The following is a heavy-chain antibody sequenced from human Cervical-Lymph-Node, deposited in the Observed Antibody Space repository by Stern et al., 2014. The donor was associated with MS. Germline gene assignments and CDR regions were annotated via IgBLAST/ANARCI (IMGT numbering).Heavy chain of an antibody. Sequence: VQLVESGPGLVKPSETLSLTCTVSGGSTSSYYWSWIRQPPGKGLEWIGYISSSGGTKYNPSLKSRVPISVDTSKTQFSLNLSSVTAADTAVYYCARGYTTSSGRPDYWGQGTLVTVSS. CDR3: ARGYTTSSGRPDY. CDR2: ISSSGGT. J-gene: IGHJ4*02. V-gene: IGHV4-59*08. CDR1: GGSTSSYY. D-gene: IGHD6-6*01.